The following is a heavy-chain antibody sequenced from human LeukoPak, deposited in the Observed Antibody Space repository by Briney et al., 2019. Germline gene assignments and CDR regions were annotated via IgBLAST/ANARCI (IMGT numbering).Heavy chain of an antibody. CDR2: ISWNGGST. J-gene: IGHJ4*02. D-gene: IGHD3-22*01. V-gene: IGHV3-20*04. CDR3: ARDYPGARYHESSGYPK. CDR1: GFTFADYG. Sequence: GGSLRLSCAASGFTFADYGMTWVRQAPGKGLEWVSGISWNGGSTGYADSVKGRFTISRDNAKNSLYLEMNSLRDEDTALYYCARDYPGARYHESSGYPKWGQGTLVTVSS.